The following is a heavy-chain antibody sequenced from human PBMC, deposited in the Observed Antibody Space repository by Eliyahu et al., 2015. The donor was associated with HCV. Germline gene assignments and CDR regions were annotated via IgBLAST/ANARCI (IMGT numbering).Heavy chain of an antibody. CDR3: AIEVVAGRFGP. D-gene: IGHD2-15*01. J-gene: IGHJ5*02. Sequence: QLQLQESGPGLVKPSETLSLTCTVSGGSISSNNYFWGWIRQPPGKGLEWIGGISFSGGTYYNPSLKSRVTISVDTSKNQFSLKVSSVTATDTALYYCAIEVVAGRFGPWGQGTLVTVSS. CDR2: ISFSGGT. V-gene: IGHV4-39*01. CDR1: GGSISSNNYF.